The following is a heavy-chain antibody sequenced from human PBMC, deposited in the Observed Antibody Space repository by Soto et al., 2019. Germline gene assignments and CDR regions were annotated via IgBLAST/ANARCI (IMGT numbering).Heavy chain of an antibody. D-gene: IGHD3-3*01. J-gene: IGHJ5*02. CDR2: IYHSGST. Sequence: SETLSLTCAVSGGSISSGGYSWSWIRQPPGKGLEWIGYIYHSGSTYYNPSLKSRVTISVDRSKNQFSLKLSSVTAADTAVYYCARGYGQITSYPNWFDPWGQGTLGTVFS. CDR1: GGSISSGGYS. V-gene: IGHV4-30-2*01. CDR3: ARGYGQITSYPNWFDP.